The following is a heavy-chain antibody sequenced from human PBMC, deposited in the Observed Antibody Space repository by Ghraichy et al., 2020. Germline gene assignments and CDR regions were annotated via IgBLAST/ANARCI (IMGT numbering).Heavy chain of an antibody. V-gene: IGHV5-51*01. CDR3: ARRFLGEYDILPAGYFDY. J-gene: IGHJ4*02. D-gene: IGHD3-16*01. Sequence: VESLNISCKGSGYSFPTYWIGWVRQMPGKGLEWMGIIYAGDSDARYSPSFQGQVTISADKSVSTAYLQWSSLKASDTAMYYCARRFLGEYDILPAGYFDYWGQGTLVTVSS. CDR2: IYAGDSDA. CDR1: GYSFPTYW.